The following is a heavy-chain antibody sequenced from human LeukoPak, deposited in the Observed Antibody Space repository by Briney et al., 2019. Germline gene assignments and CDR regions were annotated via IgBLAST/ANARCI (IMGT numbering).Heavy chain of an antibody. V-gene: IGHV3-7*05. D-gene: IGHD4-17*01. CDR1: RFTLSTYW. CDR3: AKGGVYGDYYFDY. J-gene: IGHJ4*02. Sequence: GGSLRLSCAASRFTLSTYWMSWVRQAPGKGLEWVAHIKQDGSETHYVDSVKGRFSISRDNAKNSLYLQMNSLRAEDTALYYCAKGGVYGDYYFDYWGQGTLVTVSS. CDR2: IKQDGSET.